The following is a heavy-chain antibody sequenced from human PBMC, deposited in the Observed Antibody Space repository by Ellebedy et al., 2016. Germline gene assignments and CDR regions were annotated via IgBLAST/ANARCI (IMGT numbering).Heavy chain of an antibody. CDR2: IYYSGST. J-gene: IGHJ3*02. CDR1: GGSISSYY. D-gene: IGHD2-15*01. V-gene: IGHV4-59*12. CDR3: ATLGGYCSGGSCPHDAFDI. Sequence: SETLSLTCTVSGGSISSYYWSWIRQPPGKGLEWIGSIYYSGSTNYNPSLKSRVTISVDTSKNQFSLKLSSVTAADTAVYYCATLGGYCSGGSCPHDAFDIWGQGTMVTVSS.